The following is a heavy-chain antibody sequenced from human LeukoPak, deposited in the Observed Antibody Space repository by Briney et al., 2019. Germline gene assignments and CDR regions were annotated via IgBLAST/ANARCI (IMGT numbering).Heavy chain of an antibody. V-gene: IGHV3-7*01. CDR1: GFTFSSYW. CDR3: ARDPENDAFDI. J-gene: IGHJ3*02. D-gene: IGHD1-14*01. Sequence: GGSLRLSCAASGFTFSSYWMSWVRQAPGKGLEWVANIKQDGSEKYYVGSVKGRFTISRDNAKNSLYLQRNSLRAEDTAVYYCARDPENDAFDIWGQGTMVTVSS. CDR2: IKQDGSEK.